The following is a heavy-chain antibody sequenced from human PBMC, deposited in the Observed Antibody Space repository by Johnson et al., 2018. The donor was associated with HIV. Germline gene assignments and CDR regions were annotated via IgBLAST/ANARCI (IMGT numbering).Heavy chain of an antibody. V-gene: IGHV3-30*04. CDR3: ARDPNSSNCSGVTCYSAAFDI. Sequence: QVQLVESGGGVVQPGRSLRLSCAASGFTFSSYAMHWVRQAPGKGLEWVTVISYDGSNKYYADSVKGRFTISRDNSKNTLYLQMSSLRGEDTAVYYCARDPNSSNCSGVTCYSAAFDIWGQGTMVTVSS. D-gene: IGHD2-15*01. CDR1: GFTFSSYA. CDR2: ISYDGSNK. J-gene: IGHJ3*02.